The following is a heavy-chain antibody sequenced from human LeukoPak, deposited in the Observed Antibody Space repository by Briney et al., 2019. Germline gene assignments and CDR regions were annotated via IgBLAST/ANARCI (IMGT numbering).Heavy chain of an antibody. Sequence: PGRSLRLSCAASGFTFSRYGMHWVRQAPGKGLEWVAFIRYDGSNQYYGDSVKGRFTISRDNSKNTLYLQMNSLRAEDTAVYYCARSYYDILTGYPGPFDYWGQGTLVTVSS. CDR3: ARSYYDILTGYPGPFDY. CDR2: IRYDGSNQ. J-gene: IGHJ4*02. CDR1: GFTFSRYG. D-gene: IGHD3-9*01. V-gene: IGHV3-33*01.